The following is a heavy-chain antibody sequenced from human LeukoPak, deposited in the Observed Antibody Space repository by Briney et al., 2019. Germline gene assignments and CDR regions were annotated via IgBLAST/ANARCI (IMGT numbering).Heavy chain of an antibody. CDR3: AKERVAVAGTAWDY. D-gene: IGHD6-19*01. Sequence: ASVKVSCKASGYTFTSYDINWVRQATGQGLEWMGWMNPNSGNTGYAQKFQGRVTMTRNTSISTAYMELSSLRSEDTAVYYCAKERVAVAGTAWDYWGQGTLVTVSS. V-gene: IGHV1-8*01. CDR2: MNPNSGNT. CDR1: GYTFTSYD. J-gene: IGHJ4*02.